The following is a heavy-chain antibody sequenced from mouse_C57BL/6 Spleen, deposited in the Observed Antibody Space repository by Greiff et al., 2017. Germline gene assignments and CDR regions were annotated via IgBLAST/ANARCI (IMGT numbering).Heavy chain of an antibody. J-gene: IGHJ3*01. D-gene: IGHD4-1*01. Sequence: QVQLQQSGAELVKPGASVKLSCKASGYTFTSYWMHWVKQRPGQGLEWIGMIHPNSGSTNYNEKFKSKATLTVDKSSSTAYMQLSSLTSEDSAVXYSARWLTGTKGFAYWGRGSLVTVCA. CDR1: GYTFTSYW. CDR3: ARWLTGTKGFAY. CDR2: IHPNSGST. V-gene: IGHV1-64*01.